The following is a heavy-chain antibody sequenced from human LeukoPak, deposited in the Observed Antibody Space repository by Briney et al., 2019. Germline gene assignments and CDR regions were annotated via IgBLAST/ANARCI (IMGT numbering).Heavy chain of an antibody. CDR1: GFTFSDYY. J-gene: IGHJ4*02. Sequence: GGSLRLSCAASGFTFSDYYMNWIRQAPGKGLEWISYISNSGSTIYYADSVKGRFTISRDNAKNSLYLQMNSLRAEDAAVYYCAKAPVTSCRGAFCYPFDYWGQGTLVTVSS. CDR3: AKAPVTSCRGAFCYPFDY. V-gene: IGHV3-11*01. D-gene: IGHD2-15*01. CDR2: ISNSGSTI.